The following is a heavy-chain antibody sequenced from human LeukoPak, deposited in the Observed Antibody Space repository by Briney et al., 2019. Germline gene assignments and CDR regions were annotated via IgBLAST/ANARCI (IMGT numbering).Heavy chain of an antibody. CDR1: GFTFSSYG. J-gene: IGHJ4*02. CDR3: AKLGRVVVVPAAYYDY. CDR2: IRYDGSNK. V-gene: IGHV3-30*02. D-gene: IGHD2-2*01. Sequence: GGSLRLSCAASGFTFSSYGMHWIRQAPGKGLEWVAFIRYDGSNKYYADSVKGRFTISRDNSKNTLYLQMNSLRAEDTAVYYCAKLGRVVVVPAAYYDYWGQGTLVTVSS.